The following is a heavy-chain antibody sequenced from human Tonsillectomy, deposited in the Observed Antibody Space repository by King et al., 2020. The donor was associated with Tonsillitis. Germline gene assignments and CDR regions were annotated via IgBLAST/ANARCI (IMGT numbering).Heavy chain of an antibody. CDR1: GGSFSGYY. J-gene: IGHJ5*02. CDR3: ARVDYDIVTGSRWFDP. Sequence: VQLQQWGEGLLKPSETLSLTCAVYGGSFSGYYWTWIRQPPGKGLEWIGEINHSGSTNYNPSLKSRVFISEDRSKNQFSLRLSSVTAADTAVYYCARVDYDIVTGSRWFDPWGQGTLVTVSS. D-gene: IGHD3-9*01. V-gene: IGHV4-34*01. CDR2: INHSGST.